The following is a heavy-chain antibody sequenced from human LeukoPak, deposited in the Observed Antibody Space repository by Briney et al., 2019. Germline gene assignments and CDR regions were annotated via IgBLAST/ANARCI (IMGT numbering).Heavy chain of an antibody. D-gene: IGHD2-2*01. CDR2: ISSSSSYT. J-gene: IGHJ4*02. CDR3: ARVQGYCSSTSCSLWDY. CDR1: GFTFSDYY. V-gene: IGHV3-11*06. Sequence: PGGSLRLSCAASGFTFSDYYMSWIRQAPGKGLEWVSYISSSSSYTNYADSVKGRFTISRDNAKNSLYLQTNSLRAEDTAVYYCARVQGYCSSTSCSLWDYWGQGTLVTVSS.